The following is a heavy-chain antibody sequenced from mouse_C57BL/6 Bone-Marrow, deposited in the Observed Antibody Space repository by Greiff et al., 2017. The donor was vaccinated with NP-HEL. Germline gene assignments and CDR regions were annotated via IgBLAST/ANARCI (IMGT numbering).Heavy chain of an antibody. V-gene: IGHV1-63*01. CDR3: ARYYSKMAWYAY. CDR1: GYTFTNYW. CDR2: IYPGGGYT. J-gene: IGHJ3*01. D-gene: IGHD2-5*01. Sequence: VQLQQSGAELVRPGTSVKMSCKASGYTFTNYWIGWAKQRPGHGLEWIGDIYPGGGYTNYNEKFKGKATLTADKSSSTAYMQFSSLTSEDSAIYCCARYYSKMAWYAYWGQGTLVTVSA.